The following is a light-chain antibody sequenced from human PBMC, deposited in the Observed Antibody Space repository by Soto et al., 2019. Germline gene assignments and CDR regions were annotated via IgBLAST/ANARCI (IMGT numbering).Light chain of an antibody. J-gene: IGKJ4*01. CDR3: QQVNGYPLT. Sequence: DIQLTQSPSFLSASVGDRVTITCRASEDSVNYVAWYQQKQGRAPKLLIYAASTLQTGVPSRFSGSGSGTEFTLTISSLQPEDFATYYCQQVNGYPLTFGGGTKVEIK. V-gene: IGKV1-9*01. CDR1: EDSVNY. CDR2: AAS.